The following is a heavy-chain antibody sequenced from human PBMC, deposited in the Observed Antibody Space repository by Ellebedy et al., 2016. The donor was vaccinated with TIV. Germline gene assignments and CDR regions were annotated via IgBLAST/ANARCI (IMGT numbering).Heavy chain of an antibody. CDR1: GYTFTSYD. V-gene: IGHV1-18*01. Sequence: AASVKVSCKASGYTFTSYDMNWVRQAPGQGLEWMAWISAYNANTNYAQNLQGRVTMTTDTSTSTAYMELRSLRSDDTAVYYCAREGGAYYFDYWGQGTLVTVSS. J-gene: IGHJ4*02. CDR2: ISAYNANT. CDR3: AREGGAYYFDY. D-gene: IGHD1-26*01.